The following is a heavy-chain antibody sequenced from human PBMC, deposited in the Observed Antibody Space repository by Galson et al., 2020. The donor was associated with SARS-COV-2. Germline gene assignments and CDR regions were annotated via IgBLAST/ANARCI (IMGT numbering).Heavy chain of an antibody. CDR1: GGSISSYY. CDR3: SRENYYGSGSDGYGMDV. CDR2: IYYSGST. J-gene: IGHJ6*02. D-gene: IGHD3-10*01. V-gene: IGHV4-59*01. Sequence: ETLYLTCTVSGGSISSYYWRWIRQPPGKGLEWIGYIYYSGSTNYNPSLKSRVTISVDTSKNQFSLKLSCVTAADTAVYYCSRENYYGSGSDGYGMDVWGQGTTVTVSS.